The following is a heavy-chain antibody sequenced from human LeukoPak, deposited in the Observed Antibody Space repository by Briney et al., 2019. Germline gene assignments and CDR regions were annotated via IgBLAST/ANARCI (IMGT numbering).Heavy chain of an antibody. V-gene: IGHV5-51*01. CDR1: GYSFTSYW. J-gene: IGHJ5*02. CDR2: IYPADSDI. D-gene: IGHD2-15*01. CDR3: ARQEYCSGGSCYTWFDP. Sequence: GESLKISCKGSGYSFTSYWISWVRQMPGKGLEWMGIIYPADSDIRYSPSFQGQITISADKSISTAYLQWSSLKASDTAMYYCARQEYCSGGSCYTWFDPWGQGTLVTVSS.